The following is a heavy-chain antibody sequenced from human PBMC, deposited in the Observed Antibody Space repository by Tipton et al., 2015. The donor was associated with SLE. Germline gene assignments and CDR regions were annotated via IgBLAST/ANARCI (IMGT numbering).Heavy chain of an antibody. CDR2: INHSGST. J-gene: IGHJ6*03. D-gene: IGHD3-16*02. CDR3: ARGGFIAYYYYYMDV. Sequence: TLSLTCTVYGGSFSGYNWNWIRQPPGKGLEWIGEINHSGSTNYNPSLKSRVTISVDTSKNQFSLKLSSVTAADTAVYYCARGGFIAYYYYYMDVWGKGTTVTVSS. V-gene: IGHV4-34*01. CDR1: GGSFSGYN.